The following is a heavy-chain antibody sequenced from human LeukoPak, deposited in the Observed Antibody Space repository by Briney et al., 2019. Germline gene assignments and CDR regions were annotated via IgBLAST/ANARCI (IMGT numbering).Heavy chain of an antibody. CDR1: GYTLTELS. Sequence: GASVKVSCKVSGYTLTELSIHWVRQAPGKGLEWMGGFDPEDGETIYAQKFQGRVTMTEDTSTDTAYMELSSLRSEDTAVYYCATDGDYYDSSGYSWFDPWGQGTLVTVSS. CDR2: FDPEDGET. D-gene: IGHD3-22*01. V-gene: IGHV1-24*01. J-gene: IGHJ5*02. CDR3: ATDGDYYDSSGYSWFDP.